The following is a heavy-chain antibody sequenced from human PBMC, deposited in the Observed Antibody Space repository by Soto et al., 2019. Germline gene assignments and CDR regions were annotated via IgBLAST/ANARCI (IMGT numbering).Heavy chain of an antibody. CDR1: GYTFTGYY. CDR2: INPNSGGT. J-gene: IGHJ6*02. Sequence: QVQLVQSGAEVKKPGASVKVSCKASGYTFTGYYMHWVRQAPGQGLEWMGWINPNSGGTNYAQKVQGGVTKTRDTSISNAYMELSRRRSDDTAVYYCARGIAAAAARGMDVWGQGTTVTVSS. D-gene: IGHD6-13*01. CDR3: ARGIAAAAARGMDV. V-gene: IGHV1-2*02.